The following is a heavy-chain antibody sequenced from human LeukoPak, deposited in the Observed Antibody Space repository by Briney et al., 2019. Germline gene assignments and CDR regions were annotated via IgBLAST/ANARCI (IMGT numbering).Heavy chain of an antibody. D-gene: IGHD5-12*01. CDR3: ARDHGYSGYDWGFDY. Sequence: ASVKVSCKASGYTVTSYGISWVRQAPGQGLEWMGWITPYNGNTNYAQKLQGRVTMTTDTSTSTAYMELRSLRSDDTAVYYCARDHGYSGYDWGFDYWGQGTLVTVSS. CDR2: ITPYNGNT. V-gene: IGHV1-18*01. CDR1: GYTVTSYG. J-gene: IGHJ4*02.